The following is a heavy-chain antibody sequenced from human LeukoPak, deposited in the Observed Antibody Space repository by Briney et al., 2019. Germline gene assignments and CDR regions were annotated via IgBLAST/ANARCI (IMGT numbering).Heavy chain of an antibody. J-gene: IGHJ4*02. CDR3: AREVAGFGGDEYYFDY. CDR1: GYTFTSYY. D-gene: IGHD2-21*02. Sequence: GASVTVSCKASGYTFTSYYMHWVRQAPGQGLEWMGIINPSGGSTSYAQKFQGRVTMTRDTSTSTVYMELSSLRSEDTAVYYCAREVAGFGGDEYYFDYWGQGTLVTVSS. CDR2: INPSGGST. V-gene: IGHV1-46*01.